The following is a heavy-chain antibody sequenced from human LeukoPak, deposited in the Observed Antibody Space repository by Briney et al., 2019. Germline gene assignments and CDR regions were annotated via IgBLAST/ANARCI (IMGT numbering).Heavy chain of an antibody. CDR2: ISWNSGSI. J-gene: IGHJ4*02. CDR1: GFTFDDYA. Sequence: GRSLRLSRAASGFTFDDYAMHWVRQAPGKGLEWVSGISWNSGSIDYADSVKGRFTISRDNAKNSLYLQMNSLRAEDTALYYCAKASRAVAGIRGYYFDYWGQGTLVTVSS. CDR3: AKASRAVAGIRGYYFDY. V-gene: IGHV3-9*01. D-gene: IGHD6-19*01.